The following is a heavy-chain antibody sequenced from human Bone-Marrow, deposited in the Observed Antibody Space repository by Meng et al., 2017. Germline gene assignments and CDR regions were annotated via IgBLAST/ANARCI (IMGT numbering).Heavy chain of an antibody. J-gene: IGHJ4*02. Sequence: QVQLVQYGAEVKKPGSSVKVSCKSSGETFHNFAINWVRLAPGQGPEWMGGIIPTLGAPNYAQKFRGRLILTADESTRTAYMELKGLRSDDTATYYCARSLIVYDYGALDFWGQGSRVTVSS. CDR3: ARSLIVYDYGALDF. CDR2: IIPTLGAP. D-gene: IGHD4-17*01. V-gene: IGHV1-69*01. CDR1: GETFHNFA.